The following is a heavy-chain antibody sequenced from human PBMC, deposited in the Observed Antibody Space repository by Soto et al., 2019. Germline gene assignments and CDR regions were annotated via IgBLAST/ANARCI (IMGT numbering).Heavy chain of an antibody. V-gene: IGHV3-7*04. CDR1: RFSFSSYW. CDR2: IKEDGSNK. D-gene: IGHD2-15*01. Sequence: GGSLRLSCVASRFSFSSYWMGWVRQAPGKGLEWVASIKEDGSNKYYVDSVKGRFTISRDNAKNSLFLQLNSLRVEDTAVYYCARGCRGGRCYSTLDYWGQGTLVTVSS. J-gene: IGHJ4*02. CDR3: ARGCRGGRCYSTLDY.